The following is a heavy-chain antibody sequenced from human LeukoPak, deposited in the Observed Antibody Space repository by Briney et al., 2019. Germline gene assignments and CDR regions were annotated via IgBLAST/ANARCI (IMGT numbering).Heavy chain of an antibody. V-gene: IGHV3-33*08. Sequence: QPGGSLRLSCAASGFSFSNYGMHWVRQAPGKGLEWVAVIWYDGINKYYADSVKGRFTISRDNSKNTLYLQMNSLGAEDTAVYYCARSDDNSGFLYNDYWGQGTLVTVSS. CDR1: GFSFSNYG. CDR2: IWYDGINK. J-gene: IGHJ4*02. CDR3: ARSDDNSGFLYNDY. D-gene: IGHD3-22*01.